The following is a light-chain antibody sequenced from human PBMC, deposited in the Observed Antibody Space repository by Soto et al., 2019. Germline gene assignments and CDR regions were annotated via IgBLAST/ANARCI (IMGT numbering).Light chain of an antibody. V-gene: IGLV2-8*01. Sequence: QSVLTQPPSASGSPGQSVTISCTGTSSDVGGYNYVSWYQQHPGKVPKLMIYEVTQRPSGVPDRFSGSKSGNTASLTVSGLQPEDEADYYCSSYAGSNNLLFGGGTKLTVL. CDR2: EVT. CDR1: SSDVGGYNY. CDR3: SSYAGSNNLL. J-gene: IGLJ2*01.